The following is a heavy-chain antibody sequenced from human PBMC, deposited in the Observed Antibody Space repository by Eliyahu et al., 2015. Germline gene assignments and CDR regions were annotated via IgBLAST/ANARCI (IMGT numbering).Heavy chain of an antibody. J-gene: IGHJ4*02. D-gene: IGHD2-15*01. CDR2: IQYSGST. CDR3: ARAXYSKAFDY. CDR1: GGSITSYH. V-gene: IGHV4-59*01. Sequence: QVQLQESGPGLVXPSETLSLTCTVSGGSITSYHWSWIRKSPGKGLEWIGYIQYSGSTNYNPSLKXRXTISADTSKNQFSLKLSSVTAADTAVYYCARAXYSKAFDYWGQGTLV.